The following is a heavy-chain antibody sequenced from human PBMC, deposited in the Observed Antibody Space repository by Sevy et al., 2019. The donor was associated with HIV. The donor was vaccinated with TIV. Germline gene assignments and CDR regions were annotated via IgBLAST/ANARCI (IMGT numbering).Heavy chain of an antibody. CDR3: ATEEYTSSWITGWFDA. V-gene: IGHV3-53*01. CDR1: GITVSSTY. CDR2: IFSGGGT. J-gene: IGHJ5*02. D-gene: IGHD2-2*01. Sequence: GGSLRLSCSVSGITVSSTYMSWVRQAPGKGLEWVSVIFSGGGTSYADSGKGRFSISRDNSENRVYLQMKSLRVEDTATYYCATEEYTSSWITGWFDAWGQGTLVTVSS.